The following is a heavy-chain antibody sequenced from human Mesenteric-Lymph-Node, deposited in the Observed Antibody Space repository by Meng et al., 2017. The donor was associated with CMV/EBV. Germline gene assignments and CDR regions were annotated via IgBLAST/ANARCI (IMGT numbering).Heavy chain of an antibody. J-gene: IGHJ4*02. CDR2: INHSGST. CDR3: ARGSSYDILTGYFDY. D-gene: IGHD3-9*01. V-gene: IGHV4-34*01. Sequence: HQWVRGLLMSSVTLFVTCAVYGGSVSGYYWNLIRQSPEKGLEWIGEINHSGSTTYNPSFTSRIIISVETSTNQISLNMSSVTAADTAVYYCARGSSYDILTGYFDYWGQGALVTVSS. CDR1: GGSVSGYY.